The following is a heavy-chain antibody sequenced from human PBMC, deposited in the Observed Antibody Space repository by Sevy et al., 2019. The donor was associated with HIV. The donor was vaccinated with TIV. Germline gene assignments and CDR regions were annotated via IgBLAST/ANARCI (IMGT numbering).Heavy chain of an antibody. D-gene: IGHD3-16*01. J-gene: IGHJ4*02. V-gene: IGHV1-2*06. CDR1: GYTFTGYY. CDR3: ASQFLEDSANIMGGY. Sequence: ASVKVSCKACGYTFTGYYMHWVRQAPGQGLEWMGRINPNSGGTNYAQKLQGRVTMTRETSISTAYMDLSRLGSDDTAWYYCASQFLEDSANIMGGYWGQGTLVTVSS. CDR2: INPNSGGT.